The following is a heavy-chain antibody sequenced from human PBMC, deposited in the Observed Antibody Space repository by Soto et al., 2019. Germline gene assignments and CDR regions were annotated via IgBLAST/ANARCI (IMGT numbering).Heavy chain of an antibody. J-gene: IGHJ4*02. Sequence: QVRLVESGGGVVQPGRSLRLSCAASGFTFSSYGMHWVRQAPGKGLEWVAVISYDGSNKYYADSVKGRFTISRDNSKNTLYLQMNSLRAEDTAVYYCAKDLRITMIVVVTTPDYWGQGTLVTVSS. V-gene: IGHV3-30*18. CDR2: ISYDGSNK. CDR3: AKDLRITMIVVVTTPDY. CDR1: GFTFSSYG. D-gene: IGHD3-22*01.